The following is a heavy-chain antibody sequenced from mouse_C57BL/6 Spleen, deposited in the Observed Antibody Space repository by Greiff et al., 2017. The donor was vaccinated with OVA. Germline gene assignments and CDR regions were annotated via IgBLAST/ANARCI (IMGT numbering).Heavy chain of an antibody. Sequence: EVKLMESGGGLVQPGGSLKLSCAASGFTFSDYYMYWVRQTPETRLAWVAYISNGGGSTYYPDSVKGRFTISRDNAKNTLYLQMACLKSEDTAMYYRARHLYDYDLYYYAMDYWGQGTSVTVSS. V-gene: IGHV5-12*01. J-gene: IGHJ4*01. CDR2: ISNGGGST. CDR1: GFTFSDYY. CDR3: ARHLYDYDLYYYAMDY. D-gene: IGHD2-4*01.